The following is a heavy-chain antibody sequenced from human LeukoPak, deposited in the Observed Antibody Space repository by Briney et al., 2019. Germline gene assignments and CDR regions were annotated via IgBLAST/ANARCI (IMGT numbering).Heavy chain of an antibody. D-gene: IGHD3-22*01. CDR2: INPNTGGT. J-gene: IGHJ5*02. Sequence: ASVKVSCKASGYTFTGYHMHWVRQAPGQGLEWMGWINPNTGGTNYAQKFQGRVTMTRDTSISAAYMELSRLTSDGTAVYYCARDSRGYYNWFDPWGQGTLVTVSS. CDR3: ARDSRGYYNWFDP. CDR1: GYTFTGYH. V-gene: IGHV1-2*02.